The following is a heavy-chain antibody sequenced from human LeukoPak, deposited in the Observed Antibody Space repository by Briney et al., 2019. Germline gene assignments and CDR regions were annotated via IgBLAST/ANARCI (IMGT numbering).Heavy chain of an antibody. Sequence: ASVKVSCRASGYTFTSYYMHWVRQAPGQGLEWMGIINPTTGDTTYAQKFQGRLTMTRDMSTSTVYMELSSLTSEDTAVFYCARYGFSAVWQGGWHAFDIWGQGTVVTVSS. J-gene: IGHJ3*02. D-gene: IGHD2-15*01. CDR2: INPTTGDT. CDR1: GYTFTSYY. CDR3: ARYGFSAVWQGGWHAFDI. V-gene: IGHV1-46*01.